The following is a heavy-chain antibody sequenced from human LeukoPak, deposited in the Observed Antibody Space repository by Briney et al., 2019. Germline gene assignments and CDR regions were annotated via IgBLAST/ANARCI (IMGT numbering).Heavy chain of an antibody. CDR3: ARDPYSGSYGNYYYYFMDV. CDR2: IKQDESEK. D-gene: IGHD1-26*01. J-gene: IGHJ6*03. Sequence: GSLRLSCAASGFTFSSYWMSWVRQAPGKGLEWVANIKQDESEKYYVDSVKGRFTISRDNAKNSLYLQMNSLRAEDTAVYYCARDPYSGSYGNYYYYFMDVWGKGTTVTISS. CDR1: GFTFSSYW. V-gene: IGHV3-7*01.